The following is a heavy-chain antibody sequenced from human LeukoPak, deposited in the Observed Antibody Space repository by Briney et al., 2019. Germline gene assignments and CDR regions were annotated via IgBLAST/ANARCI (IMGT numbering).Heavy chain of an antibody. CDR3: AGNRPAGDQYHYGFELQH. CDR1: GFALSSAW. J-gene: IGHJ1*01. V-gene: IGHV3-23*01. Sequence: GGSLRLSCAASGFALSSAWMNWVRQAPGKGLEWVSAISRSGDSTYYAASVKGRFTISRDNSENTLFLQMNRLRADHTAGIFRAGNRPAGDQYHYGFELQHWGQGTLVTVS. D-gene: IGHD2/OR15-2a*01. CDR2: ISRSGDST.